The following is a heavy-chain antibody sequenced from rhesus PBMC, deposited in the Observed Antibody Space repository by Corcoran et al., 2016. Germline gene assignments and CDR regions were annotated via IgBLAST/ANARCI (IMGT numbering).Heavy chain of an antibody. J-gene: IGHJ4*01. Sequence: QLQLQESGPGLVKPSETLSVTCAVSGGSISSSYWSWIRQAPGKGREWIGYIYGRGSSTNHHPSLKMRVTLSVDTSQNQLSLKLSSVTAADTAVYDCASGSWEYCTGSGCYVPYYFDYWGQGVLVTVSS. CDR2: IYGRGSST. CDR3: ASGSWEYCTGSGCYVPYYFDY. V-gene: IGHV4-169*02. D-gene: IGHD2-21*01. CDR1: GGSISSSY.